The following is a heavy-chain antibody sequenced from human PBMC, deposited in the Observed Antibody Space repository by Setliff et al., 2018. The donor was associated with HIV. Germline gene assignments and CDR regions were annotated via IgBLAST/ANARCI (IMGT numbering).Heavy chain of an antibody. CDR1: GGSISGFY. Sequence: PSETLSLTCTVSGGSISGFYWSWFRQPAGKGLEWIGRIYASIKSANYNPSLKSRITMSVDTAKNQFSLRLSSVTAADTAVYYCARHPPHDSTWPYYYYGMDVWGQGTTVTVSS. V-gene: IGHV4-4*07. J-gene: IGHJ6*02. D-gene: IGHD6-13*01. CDR2: IYASIKSA. CDR3: ARHPPHDSTWPYYYYGMDV.